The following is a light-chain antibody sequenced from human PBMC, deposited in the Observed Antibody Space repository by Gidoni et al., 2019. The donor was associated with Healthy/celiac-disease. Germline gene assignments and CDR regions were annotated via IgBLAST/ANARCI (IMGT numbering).Light chain of an antibody. CDR1: NIGSKS. CDR2: YDS. CDR3: QVWDSSSDRWV. Sequence: SYVLTQPPSVSVAPGKTARITCGGNNIGSKSVHWYQHKPGQAPVLVFYYDSDRPSGIPERFSGSNSGNTATLTISRVEAGDEADYYCQVWDSSSDRWVFGGGTKLTVL. V-gene: IGLV3-21*04. J-gene: IGLJ3*02.